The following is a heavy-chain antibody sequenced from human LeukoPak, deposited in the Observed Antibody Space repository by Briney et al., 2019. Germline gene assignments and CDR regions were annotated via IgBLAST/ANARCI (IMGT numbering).Heavy chain of an antibody. D-gene: IGHD3-3*01. CDR1: GFTFSSYG. Sequence: GGSLRLSCAASGFTFSSYGMHWVRQAPGKGLEWVAFIRHDGSNKYYADSVKGRFTISRDNSKNTLYLQMNSLRAEDTAVYYCARDRGGYYDFWSGSFDYWGQGTLVTVSS. J-gene: IGHJ4*02. CDR2: IRHDGSNK. CDR3: ARDRGGYYDFWSGSFDY. V-gene: IGHV3-30*02.